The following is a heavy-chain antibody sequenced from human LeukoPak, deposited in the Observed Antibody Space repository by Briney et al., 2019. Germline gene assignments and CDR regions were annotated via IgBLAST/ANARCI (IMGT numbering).Heavy chain of an antibody. CDR2: INAGNGNT. D-gene: IGHD1-1*01. V-gene: IGHV1-3*01. J-gene: IGHJ4*02. CDR3: GRVDRATTKDD. CDR1: GYTFTSYA. Sequence: ASVKVSCKASGYTFTSYAMHWVRQAPGQRLEWMGWINAGNGNTKYSQKFQGRVTMTTDTSTSTAYMDLRSLSSDDTAVYYCGRVDRATTKDDWGQGTLVTVSS.